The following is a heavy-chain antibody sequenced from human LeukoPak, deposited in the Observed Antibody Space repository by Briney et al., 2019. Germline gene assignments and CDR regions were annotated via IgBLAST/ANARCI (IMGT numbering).Heavy chain of an antibody. CDR3: ARGPWYDFWSGYPPTSYYMDV. CDR1: GGSISNFY. J-gene: IGHJ6*03. Sequence: PSETLSLTCSVSGGSISNFYWSWIRQPAGKGLEWIGEINHSGSTNYNPSLKSRVTISVDTSKNQFSLKLSSVTAADTAVYYCARGPWYDFWSGYPPTSYYMDVWGKGTTVTVSS. D-gene: IGHD3-3*01. V-gene: IGHV4-34*01. CDR2: INHSGST.